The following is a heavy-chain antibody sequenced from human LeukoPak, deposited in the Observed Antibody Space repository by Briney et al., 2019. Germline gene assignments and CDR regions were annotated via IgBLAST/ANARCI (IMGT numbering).Heavy chain of an antibody. CDR1: GFTFSSYA. CDR2: ISYDGSNK. J-gene: IGHJ4*02. V-gene: IGHV3-30*01. D-gene: IGHD6-19*01. Sequence: GGSLRLSCAASGFTFSSYAMHWVRQAPGKGLEWVAVISYDGSNKYYADSVKGRFTISRDNSKNTLYLQMNSLRAEDTAVYYCAREGAKGWYYFDYWGQGTLVTVSS. CDR3: AREGAKGWYYFDY.